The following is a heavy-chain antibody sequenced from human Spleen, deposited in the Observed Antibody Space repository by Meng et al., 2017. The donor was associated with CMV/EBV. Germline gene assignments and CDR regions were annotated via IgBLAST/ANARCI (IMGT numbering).Heavy chain of an antibody. CDR1: GFTFSSYS. Sequence: GESLKISCAASGFTFSSYSMNWVRQAPGKGLEWVSSISSSSSYIYYADSVKGRFTISRDNAKNSLYLQMNSLRPADTAVYYCARGRYDYYDSFGYQSNLDFWGQGTLVTVSS. D-gene: IGHD3-22*01. V-gene: IGHV3-21*01. CDR2: ISSSSSYI. J-gene: IGHJ4*02. CDR3: ARGRYDYYDSFGYQSNLDF.